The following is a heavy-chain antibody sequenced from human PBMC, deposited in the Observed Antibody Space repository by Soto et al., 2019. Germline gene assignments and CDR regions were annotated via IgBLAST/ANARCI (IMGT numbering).Heavy chain of an antibody. CDR1: GYTFTSYG. CDR3: ARDNGYCSGGSCYSDYYYYMDV. CDR2: ISAYNGNT. J-gene: IGHJ6*03. Sequence: ASVKVSCKASGYTFTSYGISWVRQAPGQGLEWMGWISAYNGNTNYAQKLQGRVTMTTDTSTSTAYMELRSLRSDDTAVYYCARDNGYCSGGSCYSDYYYYMDVWGKGTTVTVSS. D-gene: IGHD2-15*01. V-gene: IGHV1-18*01.